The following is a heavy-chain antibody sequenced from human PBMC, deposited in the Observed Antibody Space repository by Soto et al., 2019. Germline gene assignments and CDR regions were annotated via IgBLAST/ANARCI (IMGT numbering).Heavy chain of an antibody. J-gene: IGHJ4*02. D-gene: IGHD3-3*01. CDR1: GYTFTSYG. CDR3: ARDITIFGVAIDY. V-gene: IGHV1-18*04. Sequence: ASLKVSCKASGYTFTSYGVIWVRQAPGQGLEWMGWISAYNGNTNYAQKLQGRVTMTTDTSTSTAYMELRSLRSDDTAVYYCARDITIFGVAIDYWGQGTLVNVSS. CDR2: ISAYNGNT.